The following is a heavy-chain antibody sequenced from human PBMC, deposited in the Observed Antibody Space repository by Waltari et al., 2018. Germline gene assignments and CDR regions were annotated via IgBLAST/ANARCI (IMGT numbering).Heavy chain of an antibody. D-gene: IGHD2-15*01. J-gene: IGHJ6*02. CDR2: IWYDGSNK. CDR1: GFTFNTYG. Sequence: QVQLVESGGGVVQPGRSLRLSCAASGFTFNTYGMHWVRQAPGEGLEWVAVIWYDGSNKYDADSVKGRFTISRDNSKNTLYLQMNSLRAEDTAVYYCARDVAIYYYGMDVWGQGTTVTVSS. V-gene: IGHV3-33*01. CDR3: ARDVAIYYYGMDV.